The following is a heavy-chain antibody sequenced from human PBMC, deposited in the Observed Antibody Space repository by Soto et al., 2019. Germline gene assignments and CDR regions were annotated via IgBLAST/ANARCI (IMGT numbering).Heavy chain of an antibody. D-gene: IGHD2-2*01. Sequence: LSLTCPVSGGSISSGGYYWSWIRQHPGKGLEWIGYIYYSGTTYYNPSLKSRVTISVDTSKNQFSLKLSSVSAADTALYYCARCSLVVVPAPGFDPWGRGTLVTVSS. V-gene: IGHV4-31*03. J-gene: IGHJ5*02. CDR3: ARCSLVVVPAPGFDP. CDR1: GGSISSGGYY. CDR2: IYYSGTT.